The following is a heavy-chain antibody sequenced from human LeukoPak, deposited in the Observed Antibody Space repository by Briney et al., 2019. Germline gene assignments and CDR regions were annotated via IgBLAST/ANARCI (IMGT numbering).Heavy chain of an antibody. J-gene: IGHJ4*02. CDR2: IYYSGST. Sequence: SETLSLTCTVSGGSISSYYWSWIRQPPGKGLEWIGYIYYSGSTTYNPSLKSRVTISVDTSKNQFSLKLSSVTAADTAVYYCARDGGSGWAPFDYWGQGTLVTVSS. CDR1: GGSISSYY. CDR3: ARDGGSGWAPFDY. D-gene: IGHD6-19*01. V-gene: IGHV4-59*01.